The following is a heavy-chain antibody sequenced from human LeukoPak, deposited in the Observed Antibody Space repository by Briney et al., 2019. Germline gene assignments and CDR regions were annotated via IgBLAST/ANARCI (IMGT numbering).Heavy chain of an antibody. CDR3: ARVWVAATRAVLFLSFFDY. CDR1: GYSISSGYY. Sequence: SETLSLTCAASGYSISSGYYWSWIRQPPGKGLEWIGEINHSGSTNYNPSLKSRVTISVDTSKNQFSLKLSSATAADTAVYYCARVWVAATRAVLFLSFFDYWGQGTLVTVSS. J-gene: IGHJ4*02. V-gene: IGHV4-34*01. CDR2: INHSGST. D-gene: IGHD2-15*01.